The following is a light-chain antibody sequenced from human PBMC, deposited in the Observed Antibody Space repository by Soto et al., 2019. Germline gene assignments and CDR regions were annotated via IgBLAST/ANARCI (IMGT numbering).Light chain of an antibody. V-gene: IGKV3-15*01. CDR2: GAS. J-gene: IGKJ4*01. Sequence: EIVMTQSPATLSVSPGERATLSCRASQSVNSNLAWYQQKPGQAPRLLIYGASTRATGIPDRVSGSGSGTEFTLTISSLQSEDFAVYYCQQYNNWPPATFGGGTKVEIK. CDR3: QQYNNWPPAT. CDR1: QSVNSN.